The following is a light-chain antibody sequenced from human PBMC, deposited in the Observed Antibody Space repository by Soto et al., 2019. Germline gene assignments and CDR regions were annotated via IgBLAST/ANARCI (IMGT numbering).Light chain of an antibody. CDR2: EVN. Sequence: QSALTQPASVSGSPGQSIAISCTGTSSDVGGYDRVSRYQQHPGKAPTLMIYEVNKRPSGVSNRFSGSKSGNTASLTISGLQAEDEADYYCCSSVGGPNWVFGGGTKLTVL. CDR1: SSDVGGYDR. V-gene: IGLV2-23*02. CDR3: CSSVGGPNWV. J-gene: IGLJ3*02.